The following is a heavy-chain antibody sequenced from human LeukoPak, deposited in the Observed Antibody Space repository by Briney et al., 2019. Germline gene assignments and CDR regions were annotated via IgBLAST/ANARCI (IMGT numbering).Heavy chain of an antibody. J-gene: IGHJ3*02. CDR2: MNPNSGNT. CDR3: ASSCGGDCYYRAFDI. Sequence: ASVKVSCKASGYTFTSYDIHWVRQATGQGLEWMGWMNPNSGNTGYAQKFQGRVTMTRNTSISTAYMELSSLRSEDTAVYYCASSCGGDCYYRAFDIWGQGTMVTVSS. D-gene: IGHD2-21*02. V-gene: IGHV1-8*01. CDR1: GYTFTSYD.